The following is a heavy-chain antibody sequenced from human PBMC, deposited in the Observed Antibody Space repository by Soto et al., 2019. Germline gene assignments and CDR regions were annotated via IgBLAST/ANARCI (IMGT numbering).Heavy chain of an antibody. CDR2: IYYSGST. CDR1: GGSISSSSYY. Sequence: SETLSLTCTVSGGSISSSSYYWGWIRQPPGKGLEWIGSIYYSGSTYYNPSLKSRVTISVDTSKNQFSLKLSSVTAADTAVYYCAIVVAAAIVAFDIWGQGTMVTVSS. D-gene: IGHD2-2*01. V-gene: IGHV4-39*01. J-gene: IGHJ3*02. CDR3: AIVVAAAIVAFDI.